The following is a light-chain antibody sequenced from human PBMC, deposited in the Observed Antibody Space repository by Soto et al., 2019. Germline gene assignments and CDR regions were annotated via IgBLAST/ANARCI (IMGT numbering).Light chain of an antibody. J-gene: IGKJ4*01. CDR1: QSVSSGY. V-gene: IGKV3-20*01. Sequence: EIVLTQSPATLSLSPGERATLSCRASQSVSSGYLAWYQQRPGQAPRLLISGASNRATGIPDRFSGSGSGTDFTLTISRLEPEDFAVYYCQQYGGSPLVTFGGGTKVEIK. CDR3: QQYGGSPLVT. CDR2: GAS.